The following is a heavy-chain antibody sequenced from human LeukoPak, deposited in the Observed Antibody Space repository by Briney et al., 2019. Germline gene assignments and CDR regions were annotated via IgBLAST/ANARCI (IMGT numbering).Heavy chain of an antibody. CDR1: GGSMSSYY. J-gene: IGHJ4*02. Sequence: SETLSLTCTVSGGSMSSYYWSWIRQPPGKGLEYIGYVYYSGSTNYNPSLKSRVTISVDTSKNQFSLKLSSVTAADTAVYYCARGTYYYDSSGHVYFDYWGQGTLVTVSS. CDR3: ARGTYYYDSSGHVYFDY. CDR2: VYYSGST. V-gene: IGHV4-59*01. D-gene: IGHD3-22*01.